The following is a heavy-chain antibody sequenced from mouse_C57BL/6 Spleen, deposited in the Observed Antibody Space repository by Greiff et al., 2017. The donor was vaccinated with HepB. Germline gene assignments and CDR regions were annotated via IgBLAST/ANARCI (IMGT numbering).Heavy chain of an antibody. D-gene: IGHD4-1*01. Sequence: QVQLQQSGPELVKPGASVKISCKASGYAFSSSWMNWVKQRPGKGLEWIGRIYPGDGDTNYNGKFKGKATLTADKSSSTAYMQLSSLTSEDSAVYFCGREGNWSPFAYWGQGTLVTVSA. CDR1: GYAFSSSW. V-gene: IGHV1-82*01. J-gene: IGHJ3*01. CDR2: IYPGDGDT. CDR3: GREGNWSPFAY.